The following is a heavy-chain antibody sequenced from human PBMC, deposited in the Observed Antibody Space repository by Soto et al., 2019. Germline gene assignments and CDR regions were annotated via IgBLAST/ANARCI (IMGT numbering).Heavy chain of an antibody. Sequence: PGGSLRLSCAASGFTFSSYWMSWVRQAPGKGLEWVANIKQDGSEKYYVDSVKGRFTISRDNAKNSLFLQMNYLRVEETALYYCVRLGITWDRPPDSWGQGTLVTVSS. CDR1: GFTFSSYW. CDR2: IKQDGSEK. CDR3: VRLGITWDRPPDS. D-gene: IGHD1-26*01. J-gene: IGHJ5*01. V-gene: IGHV3-7*01.